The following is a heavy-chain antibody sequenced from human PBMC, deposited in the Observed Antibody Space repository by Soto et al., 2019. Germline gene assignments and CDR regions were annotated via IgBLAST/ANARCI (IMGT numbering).Heavy chain of an antibody. CDR3: AHQGPEDWPIDY. D-gene: IGHD3-9*01. CDR1: GFSLSTSGVG. J-gene: IGHJ4*02. V-gene: IGHV2-5*02. Sequence: QITLKESGHTLVRPTQTLTLTCAFSGFSLSTSGVGVGWIRQPPGKALEWLAVIYWDDSKHYSPSLRSRLTITKDTSKNQVVLTMTNMDPMDTCTYYCAHQGPEDWPIDYWGQGTLVTVSS. CDR2: IYWDDSK.